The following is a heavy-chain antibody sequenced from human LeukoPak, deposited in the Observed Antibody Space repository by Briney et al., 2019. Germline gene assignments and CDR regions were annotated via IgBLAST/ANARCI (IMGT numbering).Heavy chain of an antibody. Sequence: GGSLRLSCVDSGSTFTNAWMSWVRQAPGKGLEWIGRIKSKTDGETTNYAEPVRGRFTISRDDSKSAVYLQMNSLKIEDTAVYYCTTDLGTYYHGSQRLIPIDYWGQGTLVTVSS. V-gene: IGHV3-15*01. CDR2: IKSKTDGETT. D-gene: IGHD3-10*01. CDR3: TTDLGTYYHGSQRLIPIDY. J-gene: IGHJ4*02. CDR1: GSTFTNAW.